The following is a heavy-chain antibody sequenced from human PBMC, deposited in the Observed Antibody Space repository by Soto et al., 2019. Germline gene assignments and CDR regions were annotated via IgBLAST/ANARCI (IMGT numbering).Heavy chain of an antibody. D-gene: IGHD3-10*01. J-gene: IGHJ6*02. CDR1: GGTFSSYA. CDR2: IIPIFGTV. Sequence: QVQLVQSGAEVKKPGSSVKVSCKASGGTFSSYASSWVRQAPGQGLEWMGGIIPIFGTVNYAQKFQGRVTITADESTSTAYMELSSLRSEDTAVYYCATHGEAHYYYGMDVWGQGTTVTVSS. CDR3: ATHGEAHYYYGMDV. V-gene: IGHV1-69*12.